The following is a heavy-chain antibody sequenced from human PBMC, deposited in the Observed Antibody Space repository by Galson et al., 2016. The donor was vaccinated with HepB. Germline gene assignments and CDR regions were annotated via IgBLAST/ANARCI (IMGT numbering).Heavy chain of an antibody. V-gene: IGHV3-23*01. Sequence: SLRLSCAASGFTFSGYAISWVRQAPGKGLEWVSAISGSGSNTYYADSVKGRFAISRDNSKNTLYLQMNSLRAEDAAVYYCTFESTQSSMAGNYWGQGTLVTVSS. CDR2: ISGSGSNT. J-gene: IGHJ4*02. CDR3: TFESTQSSMAGNY. CDR1: GFTFSGYA. D-gene: IGHD6-19*01.